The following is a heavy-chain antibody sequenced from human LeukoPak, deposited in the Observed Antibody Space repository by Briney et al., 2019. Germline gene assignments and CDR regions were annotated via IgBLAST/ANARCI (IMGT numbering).Heavy chain of an antibody. CDR3: ARDSHPGYYYGMDV. J-gene: IGHJ6*02. Sequence: PGGSLRLSCAASGFTFSSYAMHWVRQAPGKGLEWVANIKQDGSEKYYVDSVKGRFTISRDNAKNSLYLQMNSLRAEDTAVYYCARDSHPGYYYGMDVWGQGTTVTVSS. CDR2: IKQDGSEK. V-gene: IGHV3-7*01. CDR1: GFTFSSYA.